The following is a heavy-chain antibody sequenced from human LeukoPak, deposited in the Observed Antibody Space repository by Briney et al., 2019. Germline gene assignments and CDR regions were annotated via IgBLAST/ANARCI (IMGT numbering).Heavy chain of an antibody. CDR2: IIPIFGTA. J-gene: IGHJ6*02. CDR1: GGTFSSNA. CDR3: ARDRSIRFLESHYYYYGMDV. V-gene: IGHV1-69*13. D-gene: IGHD3-3*01. Sequence: GASVKVSCKASGGTFSSNAISWVRQAPGQGLEWLGGIIPIFGTANYAEKFQGRVTITADESTSTAYMELSSLRSEDTAVYYCARDRSIRFLESHYYYYGMDVWGQGTTVTVSS.